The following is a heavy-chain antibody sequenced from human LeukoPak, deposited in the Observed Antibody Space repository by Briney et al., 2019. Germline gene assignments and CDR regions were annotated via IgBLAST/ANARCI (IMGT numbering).Heavy chain of an antibody. V-gene: IGHV4-39*07. CDR2: IYYSGTT. D-gene: IGHD6-19*01. CDR3: ARDRISVAVSDF. Sequence: SETLSLTCIVSGDSISSSTYYWGWIRQPPGKGLEWIGSIYYSGTTYYNPSLKSRVTISVDTSKNQFSLKLSSVTAADTAVYYCARDRISVAVSDFWGQGTLVTVSS. J-gene: IGHJ4*02. CDR1: GDSISSSTYY.